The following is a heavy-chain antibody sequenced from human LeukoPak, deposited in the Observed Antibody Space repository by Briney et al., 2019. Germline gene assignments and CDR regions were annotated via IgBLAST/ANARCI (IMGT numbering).Heavy chain of an antibody. J-gene: IGHJ5*02. CDR2: ISSSSSYI. V-gene: IGHV3-21*01. D-gene: IGHD5-24*01. CDR1: GFTFSSYS. CDR3: ARGEMTTQDGWFDP. Sequence: PGGSLRLSCAASGFTFSSYSMNWVRQAPGKGLEWVSSISSSSSYIYYADSVKGRFTISRDNAKNSLYLQMNSLRAEDTAVYYCARGEMTTQDGWFDPWGQGTLVTVSS.